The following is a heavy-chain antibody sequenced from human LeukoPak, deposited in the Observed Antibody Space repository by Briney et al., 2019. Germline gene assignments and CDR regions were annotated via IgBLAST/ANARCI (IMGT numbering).Heavy chain of an antibody. CDR2: IRGDNGNT. Sequence: ASVKVSCKASGYTFSNYGISWVRQAPGQGLEWVGWIRGDNGNTNYAQKLQGRVTMTTDTSTSTAYMELRSLRSDDTAVYYCAVNSITGIHWWFDPWGQGTLVTVSS. CDR1: GYTFSNYG. J-gene: IGHJ5*02. CDR3: AVNSITGIHWWFDP. D-gene: IGHD1-20*01. V-gene: IGHV1-18*01.